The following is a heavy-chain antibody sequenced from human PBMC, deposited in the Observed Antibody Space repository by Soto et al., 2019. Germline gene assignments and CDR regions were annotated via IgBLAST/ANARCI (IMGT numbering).Heavy chain of an antibody. D-gene: IGHD3-10*01. Sequence: QVQLQQWGAGLLKPSETLSLTCAVYGGSFSGYQWSWIRQTPGKGLEWIGEIKDSGNINYNPSLKSRVNILVEKDKKKIYLKLRYVTAEETAIYFCARDLILWFGELSRRGGYSCYMDVWGKGTTVTVSS. CDR3: ARDLILWFGELSRRGGYSCYMDV. CDR2: IKDSGNI. CDR1: GGSFSGYQ. V-gene: IGHV4-34*01. J-gene: IGHJ6*03.